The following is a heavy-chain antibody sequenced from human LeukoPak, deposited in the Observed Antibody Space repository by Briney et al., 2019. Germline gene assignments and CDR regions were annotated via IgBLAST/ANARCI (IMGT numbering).Heavy chain of an antibody. D-gene: IGHD3-3*01. J-gene: IGHJ4*02. Sequence: GGSLRLSCAASGFSFSYYSMHWVRQAPGKGLEWVSSITSGSNYMYYADSVKGRFTISRDNAKNSLYLQMNSQRAEDTAVYYCARDFLEWLPYSWGQGTLVTVSS. CDR3: ARDFLEWLPYS. CDR1: GFSFSYYS. CDR2: ITSGSNYM. V-gene: IGHV3-21*01.